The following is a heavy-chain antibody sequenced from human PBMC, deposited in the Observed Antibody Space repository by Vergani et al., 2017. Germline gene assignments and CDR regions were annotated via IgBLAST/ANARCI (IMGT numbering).Heavy chain of an antibody. CDR2: IYYSGST. D-gene: IGHD6-13*01. Sequence: QVQLQESGPGLVKPSETLSLTCTVSGGSISSYYWSWIRQPPGKGLEWIGYIYYSGSTNYNPSLKSRVTISVDTSKNQFSLKLSSVTAADTAVYYCSRLIAAAGYEFDYWGQGTLVTVSS. CDR1: GGSISSYY. CDR3: SRLIAAAGYEFDY. J-gene: IGHJ4*02. V-gene: IGHV4-59*08.